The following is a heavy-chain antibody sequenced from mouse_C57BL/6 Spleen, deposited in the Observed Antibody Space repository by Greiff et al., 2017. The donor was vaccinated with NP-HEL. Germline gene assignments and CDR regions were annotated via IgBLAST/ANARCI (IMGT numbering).Heavy chain of an antibody. CDR2: IDPEDGDT. CDR1: GFNIKDYY. Sequence: VQLQQSGAELVRPGASVKLSCTASGFNIKDYYMHWVKQRPDQGLEWIGRIDPEDGDTAYAPKFQGKATMTADTSSNTAYLQLSSLTSEDTAVYYCTTDYYGSSYPFDYWGQGTTLTVSS. D-gene: IGHD1-1*01. CDR3: TTDYYGSSYPFDY. J-gene: IGHJ2*01. V-gene: IGHV14-1*01.